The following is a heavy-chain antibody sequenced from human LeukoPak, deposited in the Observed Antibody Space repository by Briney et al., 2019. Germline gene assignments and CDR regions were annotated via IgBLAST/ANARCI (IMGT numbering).Heavy chain of an antibody. D-gene: IGHD1-26*01. CDR1: GYTFTGYY. CDR2: INPNSGGT. CDR3: ARAETPMRWELPRGNYFDH. V-gene: IGHV1-2*02. Sequence: ASVKVSCKASGYTFTGYYMHWVRQAPGQGLEWMGWINPNSGGTNYAQKFQGRVTMTRDTSISTAYMELSRLRSDDTAVYYCARAETPMRWELPRGNYFDHWGQGTLVTVSS. J-gene: IGHJ4*02.